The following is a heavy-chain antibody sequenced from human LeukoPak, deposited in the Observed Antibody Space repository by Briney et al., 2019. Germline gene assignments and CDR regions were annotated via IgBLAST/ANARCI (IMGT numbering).Heavy chain of an antibody. CDR2: IYPGDSDT. CDR3: ARVQWRVDY. J-gene: IGHJ4*02. CDR1: GCSFTSTYW. Sequence: GESLRISCKASGCSFTSTYWIGWVRQMPGKGLEWMGIIYPGDSDTKYSPSFQGQVTISADKSITTAYLQWSSLRASDTAMYYCARVQWRVDYWGQGTLVTVSS. D-gene: IGHD2-8*01. V-gene: IGHV5-51*01.